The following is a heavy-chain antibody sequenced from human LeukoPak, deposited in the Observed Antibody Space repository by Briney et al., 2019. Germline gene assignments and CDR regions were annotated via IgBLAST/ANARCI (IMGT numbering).Heavy chain of an antibody. CDR2: IYYSGST. Sequence: SETLSLTCTVSGGSISSSSYYWGWIRQPPGKGLEWIGSIYYSGSTYYNPSLKSRVTISVDTSKNQFSLKLSSVTAADTAVYYCARVILDSSGWKIDYWGQGTLVTVSS. CDR1: GGSISSSSYY. D-gene: IGHD6-19*01. CDR3: ARVILDSSGWKIDY. J-gene: IGHJ4*02. V-gene: IGHV4-39*07.